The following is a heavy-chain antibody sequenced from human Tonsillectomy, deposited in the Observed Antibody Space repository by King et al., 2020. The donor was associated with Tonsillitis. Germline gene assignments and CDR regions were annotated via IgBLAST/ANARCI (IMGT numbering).Heavy chain of an antibody. Sequence: VQLVESGGGVVQPGRSLRLSCAASGFTFSSYGMHWVRQAPGKGLEWVAVISYDGSNKYYADSVKGRFTISRDNSKNTLYLQMNSLRAEDTAVYYCASDLDCSSTSCYGPLYYYYGMDVWGQGTTVTVSS. CDR2: ISYDGSNK. CDR1: GFTFSSYG. J-gene: IGHJ6*02. CDR3: ASDLDCSSTSCYGPLYYYYGMDV. V-gene: IGHV3-33*05. D-gene: IGHD2-2*01.